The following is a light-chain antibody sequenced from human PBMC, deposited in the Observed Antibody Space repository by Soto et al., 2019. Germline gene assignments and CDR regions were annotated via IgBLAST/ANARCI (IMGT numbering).Light chain of an antibody. CDR2: GAL. CDR1: QTVSSRF. V-gene: IGKV3-20*01. CDR3: QQYAKSTLT. J-gene: IGKJ4*01. Sequence: EIVLTQSPGTLSLSPGERATLSCRASQTVSSRFLAWYQQKPGQAPRLLIYGALSRATGIPDRFSGGGSVTDFTLTISSREPVDVALYYCQQYAKSTLTFGGGTKVEIK.